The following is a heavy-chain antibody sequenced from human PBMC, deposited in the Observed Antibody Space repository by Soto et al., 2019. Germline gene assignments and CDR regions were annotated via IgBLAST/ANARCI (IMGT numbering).Heavy chain of an antibody. J-gene: IGHJ4*02. D-gene: IGHD6-13*01. CDR2: IYYSGST. V-gene: IGHV4-59*01. CDR3: AREDRIAAPFGY. CDR1: GGSISSYY. Sequence: PSETLSLTCTGSGGSISSYYWSWIRQPPGKRLEWIGYIYYSGSTNHNPSLKSRVTISVDTSKNQFSLKLSSVTAADTAVYYCAREDRIAAPFGYWGQGTLVTVSS.